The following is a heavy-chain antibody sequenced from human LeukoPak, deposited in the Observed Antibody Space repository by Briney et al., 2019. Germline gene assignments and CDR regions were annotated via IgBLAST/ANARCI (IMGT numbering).Heavy chain of an antibody. CDR2: IYYSGST. J-gene: IGHJ4*02. V-gene: IGHV4-59*01. CDR3: ARGHYDSSGYYYLDY. Sequence: PSETLSLTCTVSGGSISSYYWSWIRQPPGKGLEWMGYIYYSGSTNYNPSLKSRVTISVDTSKKQISLKLSSVTAADTAIYYCARGHYDSSGYYYLDYWGQGTLVTVSS. CDR1: GGSISSYY. D-gene: IGHD3-22*01.